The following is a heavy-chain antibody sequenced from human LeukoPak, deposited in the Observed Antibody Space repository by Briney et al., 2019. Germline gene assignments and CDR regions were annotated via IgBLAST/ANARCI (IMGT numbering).Heavy chain of an antibody. CDR3: AGGVLRYFDSWFDP. J-gene: IGHJ5*02. V-gene: IGHV4-34*01. CDR1: GGSFSGYY. CDR2: INHSGST. D-gene: IGHD3-9*01. Sequence: SETLSLTCAVYGGSFSGYYWSWIRQPPGEGLEWIGEINHSGSTNYNPSLKSRVTISVDTSKNQFSLKLSSVTAADTAVYYCAGGVLRYFDSWFDPWGQGTLVTVSS.